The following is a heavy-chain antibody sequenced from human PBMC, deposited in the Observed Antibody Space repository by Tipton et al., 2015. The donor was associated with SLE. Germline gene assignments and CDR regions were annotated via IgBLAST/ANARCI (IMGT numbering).Heavy chain of an antibody. CDR3: ARRGRAARGFDY. D-gene: IGHD6-6*01. CDR2: IYYSGST. CDR1: GGSISRFY. J-gene: IGHJ4*02. V-gene: IGHV4-59*08. Sequence: TLSLTCSVSGGSISRFYWNWIRQTPGKGLEWIGYIYYSGSTNYNPSLKSRVTMSLDTSKDQFSLKVNSVTAADTAVYYCARRGRAARGFDYWGQGTLVTVSS.